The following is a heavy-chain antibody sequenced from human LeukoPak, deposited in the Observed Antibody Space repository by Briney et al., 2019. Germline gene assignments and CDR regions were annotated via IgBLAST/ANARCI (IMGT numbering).Heavy chain of an antibody. D-gene: IGHD3-10*01. Sequence: GASVKVSCKASGYTFTSYGITWVRQAPGQGLEWMGWISVYNGHTNYAPKLQGRVTMTTDTSTSTAYMELRSLRSDDTAVYYCARMYGIGELFNWFDPWGQGTLVTVSS. CDR3: ARMYGIGELFNWFDP. J-gene: IGHJ5*02. V-gene: IGHV1-18*01. CDR2: ISVYNGHT. CDR1: GYTFTSYG.